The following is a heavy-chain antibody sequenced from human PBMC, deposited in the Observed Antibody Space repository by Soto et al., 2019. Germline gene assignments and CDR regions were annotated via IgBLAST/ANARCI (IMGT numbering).Heavy chain of an antibody. Sequence: LGESLKISCKTSGYSFIPYWVAWVRQKPGKGLEWMGTFYPGDSTSTYSPSFQGQVTISVDKSISTAYLHLSSLKASDTAMYYCARIIGYCRNNDCSWTFDIWGQGTTVTVSS. D-gene: IGHD2-2*03. CDR1: GYSFIPYW. J-gene: IGHJ3*02. CDR3: ARIIGYCRNNDCSWTFDI. V-gene: IGHV5-51*01. CDR2: FYPGDSTS.